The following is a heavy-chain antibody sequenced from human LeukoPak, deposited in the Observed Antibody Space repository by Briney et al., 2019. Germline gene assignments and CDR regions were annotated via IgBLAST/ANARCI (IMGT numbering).Heavy chain of an antibody. Sequence: GASVKVSCKASGYTFTSYYMHWVRQAPGQGLEWMGIINPSGGSTGYAQKFQGRVTMTRDTSTSTVYMELSSLRSEDTAVYYCARAVGYPDSIFGVVMGYWGQGTLVTVSS. CDR2: INPSGGST. CDR1: GYTFTSYY. V-gene: IGHV1-46*01. D-gene: IGHD3-3*01. J-gene: IGHJ4*02. CDR3: ARAVGYPDSIFGVVMGY.